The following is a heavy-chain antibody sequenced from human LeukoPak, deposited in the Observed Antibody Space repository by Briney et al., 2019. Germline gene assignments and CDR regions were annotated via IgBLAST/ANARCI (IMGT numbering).Heavy chain of an antibody. CDR2: IYYTGST. J-gene: IGHJ4*02. CDR3: VRRVRYFGQNDY. V-gene: IGHV4-59*08. Sequence: SETLSLTCTVSGASMSDYYWSWIRQPPGKGLEWIGYIYYTGSTNYNPSLKSRVTMSVDTSKNQISLKLSSVTAADSAVYYCVRRVRYFGQNDYWGQGTLVTVSS. D-gene: IGHD3-9*01. CDR1: GASMSDYY.